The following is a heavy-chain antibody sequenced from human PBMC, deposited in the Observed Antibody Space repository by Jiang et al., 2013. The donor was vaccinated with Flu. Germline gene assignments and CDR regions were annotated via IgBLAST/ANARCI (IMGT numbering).Heavy chain of an antibody. CDR2: IYHSGST. D-gene: IGHD3-3*01. CDR3: ASDYIGMSDTPWSGAFDI. J-gene: IGHJ3*02. CDR1: GGSISSSNW. V-gene: IGHV4-4*02. Sequence: GSGLVKPSGTLSLTCAVSGGSISSSNWWSWVRQPPGKGLEWIGEIYHSGSTNYNPSLKSRVTISVDKSKNQFSLKLSSVTAADTAVYYCASDYIGMSDTPWSGAFDIWGQGTMVTVSS.